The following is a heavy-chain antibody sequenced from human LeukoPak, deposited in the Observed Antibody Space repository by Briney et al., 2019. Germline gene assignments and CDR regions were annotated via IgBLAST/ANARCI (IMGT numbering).Heavy chain of an antibody. J-gene: IGHJ4*02. CDR2: INPSTGGT. Sequence: GASVKVSCKASGYTFTDYYMHWVRQAPGQGLEWMGWINPSTGGTRYAQKFQGGVTMTRDTSISTAYMELSRLTSDDTAVYYCARGADKQWLVGSYFDYWGQGTLVTVSS. V-gene: IGHV1-2*02. CDR1: GYTFTDYY. D-gene: IGHD6-19*01. CDR3: ARGADKQWLVGSYFDY.